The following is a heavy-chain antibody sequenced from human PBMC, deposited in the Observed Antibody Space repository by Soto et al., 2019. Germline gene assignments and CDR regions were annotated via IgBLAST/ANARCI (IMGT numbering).Heavy chain of an antibody. Sequence: GGSLRLSCAASGFTFSNAWMSWVRQAPGKGLEWVGRIKSKTDGGTTDYAAPVKGRFTISRDDSKNTLYLQMNSLKTEDTAVYYCTTDLYNGGSVLPPYYFDYWGQGTLVTVSS. V-gene: IGHV3-15*01. D-gene: IGHD7-27*01. CDR1: GFTFSNAW. CDR2: IKSKTDGGTT. CDR3: TTDLYNGGSVLPPYYFDY. J-gene: IGHJ4*02.